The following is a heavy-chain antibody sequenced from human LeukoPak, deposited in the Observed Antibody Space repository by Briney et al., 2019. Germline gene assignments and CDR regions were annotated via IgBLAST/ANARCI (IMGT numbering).Heavy chain of an antibody. CDR2: INPSGGST. Sequence: ASVKVSCKASGYTFTSYGISWVRQAPGQGLEWMGIINPSGGSTSYAQKFQGRVTMTRDMSTSTVYMELSSLRSEDTAVYYCARGIGAAAGTSHWGQGTLVTVSS. V-gene: IGHV1-46*01. CDR3: ARGIGAAAGTSH. D-gene: IGHD6-13*01. CDR1: GYTFTSYG. J-gene: IGHJ4*02.